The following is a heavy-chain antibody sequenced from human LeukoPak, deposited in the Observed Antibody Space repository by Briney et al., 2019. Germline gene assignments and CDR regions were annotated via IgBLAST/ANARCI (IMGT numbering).Heavy chain of an antibody. CDR1: GYTFTSYY. D-gene: IGHD5-18*01. V-gene: IGHV1-46*01. J-gene: IGHJ4*02. Sequence: ASVKVSCKASGYTFTSYYMHWVRQAPGQGLEWMGIINPSGGGTTYAQKFQGRVSMTRDTSTSTVYMELSSLRSDDSAVYYCARDQGGFSRYWGQGTLVTVSS. CDR3: ARDQGGFSRY. CDR2: INPSGGGT.